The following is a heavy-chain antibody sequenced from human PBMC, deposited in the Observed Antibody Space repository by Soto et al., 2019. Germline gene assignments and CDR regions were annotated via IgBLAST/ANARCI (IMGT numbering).Heavy chain of an antibody. CDR2: ISSSGYTV. D-gene: IGHD5-12*01. Sequence: EVQLVESGGALAQPGGSLRLSCAASRFTFSSYEMNWVRQAPGKGLEWVSYISSSGYTVYYADSVRGRFTISRDNTRNSLNLQMNSPRDEDTALYYCVRYCGTTLCNGVATRTFDYWGQGTLVTVSS. J-gene: IGHJ4*02. CDR3: VRYCGTTLCNGVATRTFDY. V-gene: IGHV3-48*03. CDR1: RFTFSSYE.